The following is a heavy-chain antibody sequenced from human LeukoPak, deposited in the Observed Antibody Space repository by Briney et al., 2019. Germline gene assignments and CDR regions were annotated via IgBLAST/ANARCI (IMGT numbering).Heavy chain of an antibody. Sequence: GGSLRLSCAASGFTFSDYNMRWIRQAPGKGLEWVSSISRSGSTKYYADSVKGRFTISRDNAKNSLFLQMNSLRAEDTAVYYCARVIDSNYIDYWGQGTLVTVSS. CDR1: GFTFSDYN. D-gene: IGHD2-21*01. J-gene: IGHJ4*02. V-gene: IGHV3-11*01. CDR3: ARVIDSNYIDY. CDR2: ISRSGSTK.